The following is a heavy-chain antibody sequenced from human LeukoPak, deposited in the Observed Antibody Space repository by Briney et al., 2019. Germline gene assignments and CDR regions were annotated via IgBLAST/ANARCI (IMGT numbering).Heavy chain of an antibody. CDR3: ARDKIELKEGDRAAAGTTEGYYFDY. Sequence: PSETLSLTCTVSGGSISSGSYYWSWIRQPAGKGLEWIGRIYTSGSTNYNPSLKSRVTISVDTSKNQFSLKLSSVTAADTAVYYCARDKIELKEGDRAAAGTTEGYYFDYWGQGTLVTVSS. V-gene: IGHV4-61*02. J-gene: IGHJ4*02. CDR1: GGSISSGSYY. D-gene: IGHD6-13*01. CDR2: IYTSGST.